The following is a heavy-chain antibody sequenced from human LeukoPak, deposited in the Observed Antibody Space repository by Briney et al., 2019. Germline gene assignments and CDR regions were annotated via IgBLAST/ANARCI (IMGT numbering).Heavy chain of an antibody. J-gene: IGHJ4*02. V-gene: IGHV4-39*01. Sequence: ASETVSLTCTVFGGSISSSSYYGGWIRQPPGKGLEWIGSIFYSGSSYYNPSLKSRVTMSVDMSKKQFSLKVSSVTAADTAVYYCARHRIAVAGTVDYWGQGTLVTVSS. D-gene: IGHD6-19*01. CDR2: IFYSGSS. CDR3: ARHRIAVAGTVDY. CDR1: GGSISSSSYY.